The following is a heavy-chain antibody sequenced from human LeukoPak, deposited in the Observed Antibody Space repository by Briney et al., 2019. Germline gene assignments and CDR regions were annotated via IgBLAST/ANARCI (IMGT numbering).Heavy chain of an antibody. CDR2: VRYDSSNK. V-gene: IGHV3-30*02. Sequence: GGSLRLSCAASGFTLSGYGMHWVRQAPGKGLEWVAFVRYDSSNKYYADSVKGRFTVSRDNSKSTLFLQMNSLRAEDTAIYYCATYRQVLLPFESWGQGTLVTVSS. J-gene: IGHJ4*02. CDR3: ATYRQVLLPFES. D-gene: IGHD5-18*01. CDR1: GFTLSGYG.